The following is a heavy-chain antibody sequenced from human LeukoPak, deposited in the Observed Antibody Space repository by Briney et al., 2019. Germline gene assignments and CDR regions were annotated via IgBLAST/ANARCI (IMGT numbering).Heavy chain of an antibody. CDR3: ARVFLAYYYGSGSYYDY. Sequence: SQTLSLTCAISGDSVSSNSAAWNWIRQSPSRGLEWLGRTYYRSKWYNDYAVSVKSRITINPDTSKNQFSLQLNSVTPEDTAVYYCARVFLAYYYGSGSYYDYWGQGTLVTVSS. D-gene: IGHD3-10*01. J-gene: IGHJ4*02. V-gene: IGHV6-1*01. CDR2: TYYRSKWYN. CDR1: GDSVSSNSAA.